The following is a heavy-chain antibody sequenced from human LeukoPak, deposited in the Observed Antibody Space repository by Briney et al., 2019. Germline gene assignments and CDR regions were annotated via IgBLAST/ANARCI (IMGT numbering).Heavy chain of an antibody. J-gene: IGHJ6*02. Sequence: SVKVSCKASGGTFSSYAISWVRQAPGQGLEWMGGIIPIFGTANYAQKFQGRVTITADEPTSTAYMELSSLRSEDTAVYYCARSDPWSGYFRVNYYYGMDVWGQGTTVTVSS. V-gene: IGHV1-69*13. CDR1: GGTFSSYA. CDR3: ARSDPWSGYFRVNYYYGMDV. CDR2: IIPIFGTA. D-gene: IGHD3-3*01.